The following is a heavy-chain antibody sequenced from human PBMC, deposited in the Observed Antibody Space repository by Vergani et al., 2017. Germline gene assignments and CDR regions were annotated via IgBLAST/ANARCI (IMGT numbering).Heavy chain of an antibody. V-gene: IGHV3-30*02. Sequence: VQLLESGGGLAQPGGSLRLSCATSGFTLSNYDMQWISQGPGKGLEFVAFIQFDGSNQYYADSVKGRFTLSRDFSKNTLYLQMNSLRTDDTATYYCAKHFRGWGIDYWGQGTQAIVSS. CDR3: AKHFRGWGIDY. J-gene: IGHJ4*02. D-gene: IGHD3-16*01. CDR1: GFTLSNYD. CDR2: IQFDGSNQ.